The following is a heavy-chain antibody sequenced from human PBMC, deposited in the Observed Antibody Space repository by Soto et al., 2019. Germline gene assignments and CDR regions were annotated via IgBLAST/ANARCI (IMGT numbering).Heavy chain of an antibody. CDR3: ARSVRLFGVVISSIYGMDV. CDR1: GYTFTSYG. CDR2: ISAYNGNT. J-gene: IGHJ6*02. D-gene: IGHD3-3*01. V-gene: IGHV1-18*01. Sequence: QVQLVQSGAEVKKPGASVKVSCKASGYTFTSYGISWERQAPGQGLEWMGWISAYNGNTNYAQKLQGRVTMTTDTSTSTAYMELRSLRSDDTAVYYCARSVRLFGVVISSIYGMDVWGQGTTVTVSS.